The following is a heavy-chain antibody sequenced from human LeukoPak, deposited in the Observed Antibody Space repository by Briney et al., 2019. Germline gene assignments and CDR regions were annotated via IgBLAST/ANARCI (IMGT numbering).Heavy chain of an antibody. J-gene: IGHJ4*02. CDR1: GFTFSSSW. CDR2: IKGDGSVK. V-gene: IGHV3-7*01. D-gene: IGHD6-19*01. Sequence: GSLRLSCAASGFTFSSSWMNWVRQAPGKGLEWVAMIKGDGSVKLYLDSVKGRFTISRDNAGNSLYLQMNSLRAEDTAVYYCARDSGWFKADYWGQGTLVTVSS. CDR3: ARDSGWFKADY.